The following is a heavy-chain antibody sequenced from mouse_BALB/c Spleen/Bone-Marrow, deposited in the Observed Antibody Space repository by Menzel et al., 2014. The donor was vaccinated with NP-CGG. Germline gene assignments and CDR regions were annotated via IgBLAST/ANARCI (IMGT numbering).Heavy chain of an antibody. J-gene: IGHJ1*01. CDR3: SRGGWLGGYFDV. CDR2: IFPGNVST. Sequence: VKLQESGAELVKPGASVKLSCKASGYTFTSSDINWVRRRPEQGPAWIGRIFPGNVSTEYNDKFKVKATLTTDKSSSTVYMQLSRLTSEDSAVYFCSRGGWLGGYFDVWGAGTTVTVSS. D-gene: IGHD2-3*01. CDR1: GYTFTSSD. V-gene: IGHV1-85*01.